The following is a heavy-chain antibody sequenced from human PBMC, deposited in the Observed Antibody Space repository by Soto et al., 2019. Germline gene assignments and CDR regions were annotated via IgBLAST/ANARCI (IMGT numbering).Heavy chain of an antibody. D-gene: IGHD2-15*01. J-gene: IGHJ6*02. CDR2: INQDGSEK. V-gene: IGHV3-7*03. CDR3: ARDSGAATYYYGMDV. CDR1: GFTFSSYV. Sequence: EVQLVESGGGLVQPGGSLRLSCAASGFTFSSYVMSWVRQAPGKGLEWVANINQDGSEKYYVDSVKGRFTISRDNAKNSVYLQMNSLRAEDTAVYYCARDSGAATYYYGMDVWGQGTTVTVSS.